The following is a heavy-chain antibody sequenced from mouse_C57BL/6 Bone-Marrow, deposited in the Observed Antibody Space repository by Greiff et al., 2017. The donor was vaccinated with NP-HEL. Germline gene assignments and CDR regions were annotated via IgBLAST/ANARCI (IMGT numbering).Heavy chain of an antibody. CDR2: IDPADGVT. CDR3: TTGGYGYDVGPWFAY. CDR1: GFNIKDSY. D-gene: IGHD2-2*01. V-gene: IGHV14-1*01. Sequence: VQLKQSVAELVRPGASVKLSCTASGFNIKDSYMHWVKQRPEQGLEWIGRIDPADGVTAYAPNFQGKATMTADTSSNTAYLQLSSLTSEDTAVYYCTTGGYGYDVGPWFAYWGQGTLVTVSA. J-gene: IGHJ3*01.